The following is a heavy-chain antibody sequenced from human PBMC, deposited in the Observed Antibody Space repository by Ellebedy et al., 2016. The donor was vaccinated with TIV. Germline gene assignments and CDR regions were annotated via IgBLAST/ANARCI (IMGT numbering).Heavy chain of an antibody. CDR2: IHATSATM. CDR1: GFTFSSYS. CDR3: ARPNWNDAYYLEL. V-gene: IGHV3-48*01. J-gene: IGHJ4*02. Sequence: GESLKISCAASGFTFSSYSMHWVRQAPGKGLEWISYIHATSATMYYTDSVKGRFTVSRDNAKNSVYLQMNSLKSDDTAVYFCARPNWNDAYYLELWGQGTLVTVSS. D-gene: IGHD1-20*01.